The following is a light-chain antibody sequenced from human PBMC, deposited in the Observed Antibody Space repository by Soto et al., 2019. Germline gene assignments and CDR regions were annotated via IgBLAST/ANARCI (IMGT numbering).Light chain of an antibody. J-gene: IGLJ1*01. Sequence: QSVLTQPRSVSGSPGQSVTISCTGTSSDVGGYNFVSWYQQHPGKAPKLMIYDVNKWPSGVPGRFSGSKSGNTASLTISGLQAEDEADYYCCSYAGTYTHYVFGTGTKLTVL. CDR2: DVN. CDR3: CSYAGTYTHYV. V-gene: IGLV2-11*01. CDR1: SSDVGGYNF.